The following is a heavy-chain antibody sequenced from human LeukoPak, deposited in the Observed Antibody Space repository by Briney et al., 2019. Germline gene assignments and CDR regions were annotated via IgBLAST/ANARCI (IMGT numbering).Heavy chain of an antibody. V-gene: IGHV1-18*01. Sequence: GASVKVSCKASGYTFTSYAISWVRQAPGQGLEWMGWISPYNGNTNYAQKLQGRVTMTTDTSTSTAYMDLRSLRSDDTAVYYCARDWTIFGTSWFDPWGQGTLVIVSS. J-gene: IGHJ5*02. CDR1: GYTFTSYA. CDR2: ISPYNGNT. CDR3: ARDWTIFGTSWFDP. D-gene: IGHD3-10*02.